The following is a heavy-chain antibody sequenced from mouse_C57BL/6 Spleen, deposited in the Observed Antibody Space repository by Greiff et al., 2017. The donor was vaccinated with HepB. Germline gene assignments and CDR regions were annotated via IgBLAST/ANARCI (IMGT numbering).Heavy chain of an antibody. Sequence: VQVVESGAELARPGASVKMSCKASGYTFTSYTMHWVKQRPGQGLEWIGYINPSSGYTKYNQKFKDKATLTADKSSSTAYMQLSSLTSEDSAVYYCARDLYGLMDYWGQGTSVTVSS. V-gene: IGHV1-4*01. D-gene: IGHD1-1*02. CDR1: GYTFTSYT. CDR2: INPSSGYT. CDR3: ARDLYGLMDY. J-gene: IGHJ4*01.